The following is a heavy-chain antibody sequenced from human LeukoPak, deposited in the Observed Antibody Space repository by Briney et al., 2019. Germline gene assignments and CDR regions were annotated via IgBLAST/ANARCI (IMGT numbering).Heavy chain of an antibody. V-gene: IGHV3-23*01. D-gene: IGHD6-13*01. CDR3: AKRRGNKRIAAAGYFDY. CDR1: GFTFSSYA. Sequence: GGSLRLSCAAFGFTFSSYAMSWGRRAPGKGLRGLTAFSGSSGSTYYADSVKGRFTISRDNSKNTLYLQMNSRRAEDTAVYYCAKRRGNKRIAAAGYFDYWGQGTLVTVSS. CDR2: FSGSSGST. J-gene: IGHJ4*02.